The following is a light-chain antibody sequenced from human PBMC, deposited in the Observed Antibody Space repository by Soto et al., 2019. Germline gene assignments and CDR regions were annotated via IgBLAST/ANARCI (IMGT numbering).Light chain of an antibody. CDR3: RSDTRKGTLNA. CDR1: SSDVGGYNY. CDR2: DVN. V-gene: IGLV2-14*01. Sequence: SALTQPASVSGSPGQSITISCTGTSSDVGGYNYVSWYQQHPGKAPKLMIYDVNNRPSGVSNRFSGSKSGNTASLTISGIQAEDEAGYCGRSDTRKGTLNAFEAVNKVTV. J-gene: IGLJ1*01.